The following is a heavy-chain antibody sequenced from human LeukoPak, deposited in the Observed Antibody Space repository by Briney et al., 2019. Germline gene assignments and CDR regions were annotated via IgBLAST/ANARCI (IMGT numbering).Heavy chain of an antibody. CDR3: ARDWGDVVPYYFDY. Sequence: GGSLRLSCAASGFTFTNAWMSWVRQAPGKGLEWVSSISSSSSYIYYADSVKGRFAISRDNAKNSLYLQMNSLRAEDTAVYYCARDWGDVVPYYFDYWGQGTLVTVSS. CDR1: GFTFTNAW. V-gene: IGHV3-21*01. CDR2: ISSSSSYI. D-gene: IGHD3-16*01. J-gene: IGHJ4*02.